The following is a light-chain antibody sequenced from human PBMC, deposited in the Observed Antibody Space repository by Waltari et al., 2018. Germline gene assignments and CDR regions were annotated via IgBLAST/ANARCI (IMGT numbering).Light chain of an antibody. J-gene: IGKJ2*01. V-gene: IGKV1-27*01. CDR3: QKYNSAPYT. CDR2: AAS. Sequence: DIQLTPSPSSLSASVGDRVTITCRASQDISNDLVWYQQKPGKVPKLLIYAASTLQSGVPFRFSGSGSGTDFTLTISSLQPEDVATYYCQKYNSAPYTFGQGTKLEIK. CDR1: QDISND.